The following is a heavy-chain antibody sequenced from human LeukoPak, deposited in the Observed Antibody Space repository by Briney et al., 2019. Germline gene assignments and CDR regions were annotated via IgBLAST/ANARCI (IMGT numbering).Heavy chain of an antibody. CDR3: ARDDCSGGSCSPDY. CDR2: INPKSGGA. D-gene: IGHD2-15*01. V-gene: IGHV1-2*02. Sequence: ASVKVSCKASGYTFTSYYMHWVRRAPGQGLEWMGWINPKSGGANYAQKFQGRVTMTRDTSIRTAYMELSRLTSDDTAVYYCARDDCSGGSCSPDYWGQGTLVTVSS. CDR1: GYTFTSYY. J-gene: IGHJ4*02.